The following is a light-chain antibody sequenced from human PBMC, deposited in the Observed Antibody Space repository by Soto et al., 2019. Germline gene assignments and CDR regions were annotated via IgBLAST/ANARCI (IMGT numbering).Light chain of an antibody. CDR3: QQYGSSPYT. CDR1: QSVSSSY. J-gene: IGKJ2*01. CDR2: GAS. Sequence: EIVLTQSPGTLSLSPGERATLSCRASQSVSSSYLAWYQQKPGQAPRLLIYGASGRATGLPDRFSGSGSGIDFTFTIRSLEPEDFAVYCCQQYGSSPYTFAQGTKLEIK. V-gene: IGKV3-20*01.